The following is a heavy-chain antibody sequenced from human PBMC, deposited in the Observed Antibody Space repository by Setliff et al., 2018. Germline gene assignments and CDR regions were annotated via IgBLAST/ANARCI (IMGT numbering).Heavy chain of an antibody. CDR2: ISGSGGST. V-gene: IGHV3-23*01. J-gene: IGHJ5*02. CDR1: GFTFSSHA. CDR3: AKNGFGVVALGVNNWFDP. D-gene: IGHD3-10*01. Sequence: GGSLRLSCAASGFTFSSHAMSWVRQAPGKGLGWVSAISGSGGSTYFADSVKGRFTISRDNSKNTLYLQMNSLRAADTAVYSCAKNGFGVVALGVNNWFDPWGQGTLVTVSS.